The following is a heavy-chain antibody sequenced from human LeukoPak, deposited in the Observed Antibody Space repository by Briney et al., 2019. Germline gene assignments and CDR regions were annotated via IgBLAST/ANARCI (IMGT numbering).Heavy chain of an antibody. CDR3: ARDVCSGGSCYAWGFDP. J-gene: IGHJ5*02. CDR1: GGTFSSYA. V-gene: IGHV1-69*13. CDR2: IIPIFGTA. D-gene: IGHD2-15*01. Sequence: SVKVSCKASGGTFSSYAISRVRQAPGQGLEWMGGIIPIFGTANYAQKFQGRVTITADESTSTAYMELSSLRSEDTAVYYCARDVCSGGSCYAWGFDPWGQGTLVTVSS.